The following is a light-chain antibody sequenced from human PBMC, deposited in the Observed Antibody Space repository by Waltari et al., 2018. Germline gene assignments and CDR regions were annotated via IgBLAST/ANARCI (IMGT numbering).Light chain of an antibody. Sequence: QLVLTQSPSASASLGASVKLTCTVSSGHTRYAIAWHQQQPEKGPRYLMKVNSDGSHIKGDGIPDRFSGSSSGAERYLTISSPQSEDEADYYCQAWGTGIGVFGGGTKLSVL. CDR3: QAWGTGIGV. V-gene: IGLV4-69*01. CDR1: SGHTRYA. CDR2: VNSDGSH. J-gene: IGLJ3*02.